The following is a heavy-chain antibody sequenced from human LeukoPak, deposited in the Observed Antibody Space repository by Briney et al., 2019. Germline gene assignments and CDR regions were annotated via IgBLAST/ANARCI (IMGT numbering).Heavy chain of an antibody. V-gene: IGHV1-24*01. CDR2: FDPDDGET. CDR3: ARIDRGGYNYPFYFDH. J-gene: IGHJ4*02. Sequence: ASVKVSCKGSGYSLTELSIHWVRQAPGTGLEWMGGFDPDDGETIYAQKFQGRVTMTEDTSADIAYLELSSLKSEDTAIYYCARIDRGGYNYPFYFDHWGQGTLVTVSS. D-gene: IGHD5-24*01. CDR1: GYSLTELS.